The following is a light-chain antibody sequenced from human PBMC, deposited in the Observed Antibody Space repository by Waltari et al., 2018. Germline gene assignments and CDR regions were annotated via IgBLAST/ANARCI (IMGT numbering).Light chain of an antibody. V-gene: IGKV1-39*01. J-gene: IGKJ1*01. CDR2: AAS. CDR3: QQTYSTPRT. CDR1: QTISSY. Sequence: DIQMTQSPSSLSASVGDRLSITCRTSQTISSYLNWYKQKPGKAPNLLIYAASSLQSGVPSRFSGSGSGTDFTLTISSLQSEDFATYYCQQTYSTPRTFDQGTKVEVK.